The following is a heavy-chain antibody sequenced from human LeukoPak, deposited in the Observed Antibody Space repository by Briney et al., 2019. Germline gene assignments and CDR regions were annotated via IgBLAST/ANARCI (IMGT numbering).Heavy chain of an antibody. V-gene: IGHV3-30*18. CDR1: GFTFSSYG. J-gene: IGHJ4*02. CDR2: ISYDGSNK. Sequence: QPRGSLRLSCAASGFTFSSYGMHWVCQAPGKGLEWVAVISYDGSNKYYADSVKGRFTISRDNSKNTLYLQMNSLRAEDTAVYYCAKCLMVRGVHDYWGQGTLVTVSS. CDR3: AKCLMVRGVHDY. D-gene: IGHD3-10*01.